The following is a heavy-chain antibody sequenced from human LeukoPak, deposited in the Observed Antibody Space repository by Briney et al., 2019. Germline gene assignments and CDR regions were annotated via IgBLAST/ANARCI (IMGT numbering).Heavy chain of an antibody. Sequence: SVKVSCKASGGAFSSYAISWVRQAPGQGLEWMGGIIPIFGTANYAQKFQGRVTITTDESTSTAYMELSSLRSEDTAVYYCARDDYYYDSSGYYLDYWGQGTLVTVSS. CDR3: ARDDYYYDSSGYYLDY. D-gene: IGHD3-22*01. V-gene: IGHV1-69*05. J-gene: IGHJ4*02. CDR2: IIPIFGTA. CDR1: GGAFSSYA.